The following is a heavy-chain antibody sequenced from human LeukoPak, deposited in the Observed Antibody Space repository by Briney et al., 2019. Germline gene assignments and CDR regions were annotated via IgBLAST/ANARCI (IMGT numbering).Heavy chain of an antibody. Sequence: PSETLSLTCAVSGGSISSGGYSWSWIWQPPGKGLEWIGYIYHSGSTYYNPSLKSRVTISVDRSKNQFSLKLSSVTAADTAVYYCARVATTLGYYFDYWGQGTLVTVSS. CDR1: GGSISSGGYS. CDR3: ARVATTLGYYFDY. J-gene: IGHJ4*02. V-gene: IGHV4-30-2*01. CDR2: IYHSGST. D-gene: IGHD3-16*01.